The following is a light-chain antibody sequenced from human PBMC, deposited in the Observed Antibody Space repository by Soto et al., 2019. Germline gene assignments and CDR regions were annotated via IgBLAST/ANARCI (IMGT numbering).Light chain of an antibody. CDR3: SSYTSSSTLV. CDR2: DVS. J-gene: IGLJ1*01. V-gene: IGLV2-14*01. Sequence: QSALTQPASVSGSPGHSITISCSGTSSEDGGYNYVSWYQQHPGNAPKLMIYDVSKRRSWVSDRFSGSKSSNTASLTISWLQVEDEADYYCSSYTSSSTLVFGTGTKVTVL. CDR1: SSEDGGYNY.